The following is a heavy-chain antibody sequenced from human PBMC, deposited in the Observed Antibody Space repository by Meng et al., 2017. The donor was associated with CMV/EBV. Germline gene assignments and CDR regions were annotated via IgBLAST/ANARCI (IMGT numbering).Heavy chain of an antibody. V-gene: IGHV4-39*07. CDR2: SYYRGST. J-gene: IGHJ5*02. Sequence: GSLRLSCTVSGGSISSSSYYWGWIRQPPGKGLEWMGRSYYRGSTYYNPSLKSRVTISVDTAKNQFSLKLSSVTAADTAVYYCARVSGSWFDPWGQGTLVTVSS. CDR3: ARVSGSWFDP. CDR1: GGSISSSSYY. D-gene: IGHD3-10*01.